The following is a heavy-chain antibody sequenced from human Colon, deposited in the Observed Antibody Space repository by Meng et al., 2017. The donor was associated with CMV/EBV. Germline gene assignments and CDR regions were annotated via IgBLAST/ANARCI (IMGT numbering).Heavy chain of an antibody. CDR2: INPNSGGT. D-gene: IGHD2-2*01. V-gene: IGHV1-2*02. Sequence: ASVKVSCKASGYTFTGYYMHWVRQAPGQGLEWMGWINPNSGGTNYAQKFQGRVTMTRDTSLSTAYMELSRLRSDDTAVYYCARSGNHLGYCSSTSCNYYYYGMDVWGQGTTVTVSS. J-gene: IGHJ6*02. CDR1: GYTFTGYY. CDR3: ARSGNHLGYCSSTSCNYYYYGMDV.